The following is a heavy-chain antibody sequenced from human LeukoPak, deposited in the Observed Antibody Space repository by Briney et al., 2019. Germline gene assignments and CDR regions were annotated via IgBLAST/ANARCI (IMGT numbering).Heavy chain of an antibody. J-gene: IGHJ3*02. CDR2: INTNTGNP. Sequence: ASVKVSCKASGYTSTSYAMNWVRQAPGQGLEWMGWINTNTGNPTYAQGFTGRFVFSLDTSVSTAYLQISSLKAEDTAVYYCARDHCSSTSCYAGAFDIWGQGTMVTVSS. V-gene: IGHV7-4-1*02. D-gene: IGHD2-2*01. CDR1: GYTSTSYA. CDR3: ARDHCSSTSCYAGAFDI.